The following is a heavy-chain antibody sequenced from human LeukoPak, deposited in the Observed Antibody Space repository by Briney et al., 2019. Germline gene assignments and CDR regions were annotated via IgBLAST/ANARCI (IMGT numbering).Heavy chain of an antibody. CDR3: ARGGYSSGWYDLDY. V-gene: IGHV3-48*01. CDR1: GFTFSSYS. D-gene: IGHD6-19*01. Sequence: PGGSLRLSCAASGFTFSSYSMNWVRQAPGKGLEWVSYISSSSSTIYYADSVKGRFTNSRDNAKNSLYLQMNSLRAEDTAVYYCARGGYSSGWYDLDYWGQGTLVTVSS. J-gene: IGHJ4*02. CDR2: ISSSSSTI.